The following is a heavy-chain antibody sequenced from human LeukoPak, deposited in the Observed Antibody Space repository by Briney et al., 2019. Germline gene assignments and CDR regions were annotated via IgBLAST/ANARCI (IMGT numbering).Heavy chain of an antibody. Sequence: AVSGGSISSXXXXSXVXPPXGXXXXXIGEIYHSGSTNYNPSLKSRVTISVDKSKNQFSLKLSSVTAADTAVYYCARTWIQLWYFDYWGQGTLVTVSS. CDR2: IYHSGST. V-gene: IGHV4-4*02. CDR1: GGSISSXXX. D-gene: IGHD5-18*01. J-gene: IGHJ4*02. CDR3: ARTWIQLWYFDY.